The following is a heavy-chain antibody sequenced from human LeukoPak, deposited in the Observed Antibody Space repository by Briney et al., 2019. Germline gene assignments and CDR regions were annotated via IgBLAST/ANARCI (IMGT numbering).Heavy chain of an antibody. Sequence: GESLKISCKGSGYSFTSYWIGWVRQMPGKGLEWMGIIYPGDSDTRYSPSFQGQVTFSADKSISTAYLQWGSLKASDTAMYYCARRLAAANTDAFDIWGQGTMVTISS. V-gene: IGHV5-51*01. CDR2: IYPGDSDT. CDR3: ARRLAAANTDAFDI. CDR1: GYSFTSYW. D-gene: IGHD6-13*01. J-gene: IGHJ3*02.